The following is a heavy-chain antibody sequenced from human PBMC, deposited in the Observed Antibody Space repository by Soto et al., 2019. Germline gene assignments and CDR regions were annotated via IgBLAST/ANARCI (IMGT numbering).Heavy chain of an antibody. D-gene: IGHD2-15*01. CDR3: ARYCSGGSCYVVSDYYYYMDV. CDR2: IIPILGIA. V-gene: IGHV1-69*02. J-gene: IGHJ6*03. Sequence: ASVKVSCKASGGTFSSYTISWVRQAPGQGLEWMGRIIPILGIANYAQKFQGRVTITADKSTSTAYMELSSLRSEDTAVYYCARYCSGGSCYVVSDYYYYMDVWGKGTTVTVSS. CDR1: GGTFSSYT.